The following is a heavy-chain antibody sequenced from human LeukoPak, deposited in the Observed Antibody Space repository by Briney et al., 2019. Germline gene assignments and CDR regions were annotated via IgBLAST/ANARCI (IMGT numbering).Heavy chain of an antibody. V-gene: IGHV3-23*01. CDR2: ISGSGGST. Sequence: GGSLRLSCAASGFTFSVAAMSWVRQAPGKGLEWVSSISGSGGSTYYADSVKGRFTISRDNSQNTLYLQMNSLRAEDTAVYYCAKVWTVGATPEYWGQGTLVTVSS. J-gene: IGHJ4*02. D-gene: IGHD1-26*01. CDR3: AKVWTVGATPEY. CDR1: GFTFSVAA.